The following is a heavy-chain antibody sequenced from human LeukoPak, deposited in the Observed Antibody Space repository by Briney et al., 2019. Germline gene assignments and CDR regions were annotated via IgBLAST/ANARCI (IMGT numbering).Heavy chain of an antibody. D-gene: IGHD6-25*01. CDR3: GKDMAAGRAYYFDY. V-gene: IGHV3-23*01. CDR1: GFTFSNYA. Sequence: GGSLRLSCAASGFTFSNYAMNWVRQAPGKGLEWVSTISGSGTSTYYAHSVKGRFAISRDNSKSTLSLQMSSLRAEDTAVYYCGKDMAAGRAYYFDYGAQEPLAPVPS. J-gene: IGHJ4*02. CDR2: ISGSGTST.